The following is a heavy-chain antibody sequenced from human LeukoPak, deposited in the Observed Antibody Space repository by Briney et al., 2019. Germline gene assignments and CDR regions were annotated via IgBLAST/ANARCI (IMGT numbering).Heavy chain of an antibody. CDR2: IWYDGSNK. CDR3: ARDRAAADLDY. D-gene: IGHD6-13*01. V-gene: IGHV3-33*01. CDR1: GFTLSSYV. J-gene: IGHJ4*02. Sequence: GRSLRHSCAASGFTLSSYVMHWVRQAPGKGLEWVAVIWYDGSNKFYADSVKGRFTISRDNSKNTLYLQMNSLRAEDTAVYYCARDRAAADLDYWGQGTLVTVSS.